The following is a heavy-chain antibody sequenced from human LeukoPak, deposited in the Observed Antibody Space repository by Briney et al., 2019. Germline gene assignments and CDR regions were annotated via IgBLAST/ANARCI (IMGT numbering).Heavy chain of an antibody. D-gene: IGHD2-21*02. CDR1: GFTFSSYA. CDR2: ISGSGGST. V-gene: IGHV3-23*01. Sequence: GGSLRLPCAASGFTFSSYAMSWVRQAPGKGLEWVSAISGSGGSTYYTDSVKGRFTISRDNSKNTLYLQMNSLRAEDTAVYYCAKDLPLVGYCGGDCLTYWGQGTLVTVSS. CDR3: AKDLPLVGYCGGDCLTY. J-gene: IGHJ4*02.